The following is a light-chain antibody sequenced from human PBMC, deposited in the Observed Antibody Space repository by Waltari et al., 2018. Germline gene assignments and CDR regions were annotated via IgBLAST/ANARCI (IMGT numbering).Light chain of an antibody. CDR3: CSYAGSHVV. Sequence: QSALTQPRSVSGSPGQSVTISCTGTSSDVGGYNYVSWYQQHPGKAPKLMIYDFSKRPSGVPDRFACSTCGNPPCLTISWLQAEDEADYYCCSYAGSHVVFGGGTKLTVL. V-gene: IGLV2-11*01. CDR2: DFS. J-gene: IGLJ2*01. CDR1: SSDVGGYNY.